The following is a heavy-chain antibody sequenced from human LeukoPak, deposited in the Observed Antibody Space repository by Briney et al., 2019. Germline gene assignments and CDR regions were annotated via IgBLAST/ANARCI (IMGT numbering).Heavy chain of an antibody. V-gene: IGHV4-39*01. Sequence: KASETLSLTCTVSGGSISSRSYYWGWIRQPPGKGLEWIGSVYYSGSTYYNPSLKSRVTMSIDTSKNQFSLKLSSVTAADTAVYYCARHPSSSTLDFWGQGTLVTVSS. D-gene: IGHD6-6*01. CDR2: VYYSGST. CDR1: GGSISSRSYY. CDR3: ARHPSSSTLDF. J-gene: IGHJ4*02.